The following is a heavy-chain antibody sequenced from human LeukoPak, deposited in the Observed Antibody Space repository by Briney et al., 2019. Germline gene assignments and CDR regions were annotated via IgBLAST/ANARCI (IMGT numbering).Heavy chain of an antibody. J-gene: IGHJ6*02. Sequence: SETLSLTCTVSGGSISSYYWSWIRQPPGKGLEWIGYIYTSGSTNYNPSLKSRVTISVDTSKNQFSLKLSSVIAADTAVYYCARSYYYGSTTYDYYYYGMDVWGQGTTVTVSS. CDR2: IYTSGST. V-gene: IGHV4-4*09. D-gene: IGHD3-10*01. CDR3: ARSYYYGSTTYDYYYYGMDV. CDR1: GGSISSYY.